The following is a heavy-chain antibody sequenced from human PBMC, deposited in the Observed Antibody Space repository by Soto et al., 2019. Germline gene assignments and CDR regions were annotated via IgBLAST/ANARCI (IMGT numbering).Heavy chain of an antibody. J-gene: IGHJ6*03. CDR3: ARVGKSYYYFYYMDV. Sequence: PSETLSLTCTVSGGSISSFYWSWIRQPPGKGLEWIGYIYYSGSTSYNPSLKSRVAISLDTSKNQFSLKLSSVAAADTAVYYCARVGKSYYYFYYMDVWGKGTTVTVSS. D-gene: IGHD3-10*01. CDR2: IYYSGST. CDR1: GGSISSFY. V-gene: IGHV4-59*01.